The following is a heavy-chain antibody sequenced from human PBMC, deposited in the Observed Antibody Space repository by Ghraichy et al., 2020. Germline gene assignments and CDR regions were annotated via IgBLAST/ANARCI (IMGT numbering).Heavy chain of an antibody. CDR3: VRDSSGYNWYFDL. J-gene: IGHJ2*01. CDR2: TSYDGSNK. CDR1: GFTFSRYG. V-gene: IGHV3-30*03. Sequence: GGSLRLSCAASGFTFSRYGMHWVRQAPGKGLEWVAVTSYDGSNKFYGGSVQGRFTISRDNSKNTLYVEMNSLRAEDTAVYYCVRDSSGYNWYFDLWGRGTLVTVSS. D-gene: IGHD6-19*01.